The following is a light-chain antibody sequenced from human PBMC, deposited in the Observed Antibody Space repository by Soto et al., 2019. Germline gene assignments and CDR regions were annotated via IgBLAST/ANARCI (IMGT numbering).Light chain of an antibody. CDR1: QYISSW. J-gene: IGKJ1*01. CDR3: QQYNSQPT. V-gene: IGKV1-5*03. Sequence: TQSPATLSLSPGERATLSCRASQYISSWLAWYQQKPGKAPKLLIYKASSLQSGVPSRFSGSGSGTDFTLTISSLQPDDVATYYCQQYNSQPTFGQGTKVEIK. CDR2: KAS.